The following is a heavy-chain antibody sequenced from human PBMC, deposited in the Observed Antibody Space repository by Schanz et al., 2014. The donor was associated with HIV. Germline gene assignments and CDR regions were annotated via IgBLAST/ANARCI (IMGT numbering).Heavy chain of an antibody. J-gene: IGHJ4*03. CDR3: AKDGGRRGGQRQLFAY. CDR1: GGSFSGDY. V-gene: IGHV4-34*01. D-gene: IGHD1-1*01. Sequence: QVQLQQWGAGLLKPSETLSLTCAVYGGSFSGDYWTWLRQPPGKALEWIGEINDSGRASINPSLKSRVPMPVDTPKNQFSLKLSSGTAADTAFYYCAKDGGRRGGQRQLFAYWGHGTLVTVSS. CDR2: INDSGRA.